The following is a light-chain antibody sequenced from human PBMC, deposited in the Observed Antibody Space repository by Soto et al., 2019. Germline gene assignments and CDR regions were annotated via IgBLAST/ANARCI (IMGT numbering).Light chain of an antibody. Sequence: QSVLSQPASVSGSLGQSITIYCTGTSSDVGNYDYVSWYQQHPGKAPKLMIYEVSNRPSGVFNRFSGSKSGNTASLTISGLQAEDEADYYCSSYTTSSTVIFGGGTQLTVL. V-gene: IGLV2-14*01. CDR2: EVS. CDR1: SSDVGNYDY. CDR3: SSYTTSSTVI. J-gene: IGLJ7*01.